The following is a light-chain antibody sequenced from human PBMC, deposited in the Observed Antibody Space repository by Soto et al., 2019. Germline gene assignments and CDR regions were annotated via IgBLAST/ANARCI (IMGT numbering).Light chain of an antibody. CDR3: QQRSNWPPIT. J-gene: IGKJ5*01. Sequence: EIVLTQSPATLSLSPGERATLSCRASQSVSSYLAWYQQKPGQAPRLLIYGASTRATGIPARFSGSGSGTDFTLTISRLEPEDFAVYYCQQRSNWPPITFGQGTRLEIK. CDR1: QSVSSY. V-gene: IGKV3-11*01. CDR2: GAS.